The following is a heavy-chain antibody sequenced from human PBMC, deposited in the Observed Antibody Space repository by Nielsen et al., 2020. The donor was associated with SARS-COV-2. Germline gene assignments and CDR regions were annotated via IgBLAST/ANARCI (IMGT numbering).Heavy chain of an antibody. CDR1: GFTFSSYS. V-gene: IGHV3-21*01. CDR2: ISSSSSYI. J-gene: IGHJ4*02. D-gene: IGHD6-13*01. CDR3: ARISSSPADY. Sequence: GESLKISCAASGFTFSSYSMNWVRQAPGKGLEWVSSISSSSSYIYYADSVKGRFTISRDNAKNSLYLQMNSLRAEDTAVYYCARISSSPADYWGQGTLVTVSS.